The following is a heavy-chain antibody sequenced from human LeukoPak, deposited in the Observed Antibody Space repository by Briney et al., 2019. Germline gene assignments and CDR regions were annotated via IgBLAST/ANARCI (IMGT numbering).Heavy chain of an antibody. CDR3: ALLAVASDFDC. CDR1: GFTFSSFE. J-gene: IGHJ4*02. CDR2: ISSSGSTI. V-gene: IGHV3-48*03. D-gene: IGHD6-19*01. Sequence: GGSLRLSCVASGFTFSSFEMHWVRQPQGKGLEGVSDISSSGSTIYYADSVKGRFTVSRDNAKNSVYLQMNSLRAEDTGVYYCALLAVASDFDCWGQGTLVTVSS.